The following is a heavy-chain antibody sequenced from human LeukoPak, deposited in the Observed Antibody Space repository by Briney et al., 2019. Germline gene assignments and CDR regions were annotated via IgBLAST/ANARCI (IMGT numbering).Heavy chain of an antibody. D-gene: IGHD4-17*01. V-gene: IGHV4-39*07. CDR1: GGSISTSNYY. Sequence: TSETLSLTCTVSGGSISTSNYYWGWIRQPPGKGLEWIGSIYYSGSTYYNPSLKSRVTISVDTSKNQFSLKLTSVTAADTAVYYCARGSHYGDYGYWGQGTLVTVSS. J-gene: IGHJ4*02. CDR3: ARGSHYGDYGY. CDR2: IYYSGST.